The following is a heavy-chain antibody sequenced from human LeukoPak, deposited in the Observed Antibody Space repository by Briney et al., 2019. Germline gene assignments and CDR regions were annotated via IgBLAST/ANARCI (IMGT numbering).Heavy chain of an antibody. CDR1: GYTFTSYA. CDR2: INPNSGGT. J-gene: IGHJ4*02. CDR3: ARLDGYNSSWSSLSFDY. D-gene: IGHD6-13*01. V-gene: IGHV1-2*02. Sequence: ASVTVSCTASGYTFTSYAMNWVRQAPGQGLEWMGWINPNSGGTNYAQKFQGRVTMTRDTSISTAYMELSRLRSDDTAVYYCARLDGYNSSWSSLSFDYWGQGTLVTVSS.